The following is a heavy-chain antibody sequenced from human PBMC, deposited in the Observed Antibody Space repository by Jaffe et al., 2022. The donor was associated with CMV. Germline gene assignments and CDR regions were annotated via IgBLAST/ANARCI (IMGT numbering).Heavy chain of an antibody. CDR3: AKDRSYYDSSGYPYFDY. J-gene: IGHJ4*02. CDR1: GFTFSSYA. CDR2: ISGSGGST. D-gene: IGHD3-22*01. V-gene: IGHV3-23*01. Sequence: EVQLLESGGGLVQPGGSLRLSCAASGFTFSSYAMSWVRQAPGKGLEWVSAISGSGGSTYYADSVKGRFTISRDNSKNTLYLQMNSLRAEDTAVYYCAKDRSYYDSSGYPYFDYWGQGTLVTVSS.